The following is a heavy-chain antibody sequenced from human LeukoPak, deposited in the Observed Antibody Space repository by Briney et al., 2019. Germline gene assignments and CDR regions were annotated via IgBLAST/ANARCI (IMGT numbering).Heavy chain of an antibody. V-gene: IGHV3-48*04. Sequence: PGGPLRLSCAASGFTFSSYGMNWVRQAPGKGLEWVSYISSSGSTIYYADSVKGRFTISRDNAKNSLYLQMNSLRAEDTAVYYCAELGITMIGGVWGKGTTVTISS. CDR1: GFTFSSYG. J-gene: IGHJ6*04. CDR2: ISSSGSTI. D-gene: IGHD3-10*02. CDR3: AELGITMIGGV.